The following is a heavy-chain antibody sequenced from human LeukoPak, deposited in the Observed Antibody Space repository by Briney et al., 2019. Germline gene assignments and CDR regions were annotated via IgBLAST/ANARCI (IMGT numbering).Heavy chain of an antibody. CDR1: GYTFTNYG. Sequence: ASVKVSCKASGYTFTNYGISWVRQAPGQGLEWMAWISTYDHDTNYAQKFRGRVTMTTDTSTSTAYMELRSLGPDDTAVYYCVRDYFCSGGTCDDCFDPWGQGTLVTVSS. D-gene: IGHD2-15*01. V-gene: IGHV1-18*01. J-gene: IGHJ5*02. CDR3: VRDYFCSGGTCDDCFDP. CDR2: ISTYDHDT.